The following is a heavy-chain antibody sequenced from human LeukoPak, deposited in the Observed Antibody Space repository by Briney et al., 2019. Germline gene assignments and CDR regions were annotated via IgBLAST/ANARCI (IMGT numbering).Heavy chain of an antibody. D-gene: IGHD4-17*01. CDR2: INPSGGST. Sequence: GASVKVSCKASGYTFTSYYMHWVRQAPGQGLEWMGIINPSGGSTSYAQKFQGRVTMTRDTSTSTVYMELSSLRFEDTAVYYCARLSKDGDYANYWGQGTLVTVSS. CDR3: ARLSKDGDYANY. V-gene: IGHV1-46*01. CDR1: GYTFTSYY. J-gene: IGHJ4*02.